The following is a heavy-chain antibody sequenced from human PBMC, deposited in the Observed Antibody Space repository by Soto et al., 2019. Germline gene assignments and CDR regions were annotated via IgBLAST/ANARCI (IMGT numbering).Heavy chain of an antibody. CDR1: GYTLTDYY. Sequence: QVQLVQSGADVKKPGASVKVPCKASGYTLTDYYMHWVRQAPGQGLEWMGCINPENGDTRYAENFQGRVTMTRDTSIDTVYMELSRPRSDDTAVYFCASSSGSYSDYGMDVWGQGTTVTVAS. V-gene: IGHV1-2*02. D-gene: IGHD1-26*01. J-gene: IGHJ6*02. CDR2: INPENGDT. CDR3: ASSSGSYSDYGMDV.